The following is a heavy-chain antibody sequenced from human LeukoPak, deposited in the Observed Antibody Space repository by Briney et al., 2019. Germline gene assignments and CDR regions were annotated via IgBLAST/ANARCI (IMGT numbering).Heavy chain of an antibody. J-gene: IGHJ6*02. Sequence: PGGSLRLSCAASGFTFSSYWMNWVRQAPGKGLEWVANIKQDGSEKYYVDSVKGRFTISRDNSKNTLYLQMNSLRAEDTAVYYCAKDLAVAGLKLLMEGMDVWGQGTTVTVSS. CDR2: IKQDGSEK. CDR3: AKDLAVAGLKLLMEGMDV. CDR1: GFTFSSYW. V-gene: IGHV3-7*01. D-gene: IGHD6-19*01.